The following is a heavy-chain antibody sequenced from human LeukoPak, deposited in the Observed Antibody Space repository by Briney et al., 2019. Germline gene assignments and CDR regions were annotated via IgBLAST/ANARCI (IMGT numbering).Heavy chain of an antibody. V-gene: IGHV4-4*02. CDR2: IYHSGST. CDR3: ARDARYSSGWYDY. J-gene: IGHJ4*02. CDR1: GGSMSSNNW. D-gene: IGHD6-19*01. Sequence: SGTLSLTCAVSGGSMSSNNWWSWVRQPPGKGLEWIGEIYHSGSTNYNPSLKSRVTISTDKSKNQFSLKLSSVTAADTAVYYCARDARYSSGWYDYWGQGTLVTVSS.